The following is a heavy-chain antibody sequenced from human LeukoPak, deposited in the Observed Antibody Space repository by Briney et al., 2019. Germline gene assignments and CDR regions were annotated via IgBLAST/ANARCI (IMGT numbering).Heavy chain of an antibody. J-gene: IGHJ4*02. D-gene: IGHD6-13*01. Sequence: SETLSLTCTVSGGSISSSSYYWGWIRQPPGKGLEWIGSIYYSGSTYYNPSLKSRVTISVDTSKNHFSLKLSSVTAADTAVYYCARYSSSWYSNYWGQGTLVTVSS. V-gene: IGHV4-39*01. CDR2: IYYSGST. CDR3: ARYSSSWYSNY. CDR1: GGSISSSSYY.